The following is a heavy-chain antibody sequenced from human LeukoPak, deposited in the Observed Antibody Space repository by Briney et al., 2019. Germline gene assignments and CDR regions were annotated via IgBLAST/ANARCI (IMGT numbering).Heavy chain of an antibody. Sequence: GGSLRLSCAASGFTFSSNWMHWVRQAPGKGLVWVSRINSDGSSTDYADSVKGRFTISRDNSKNTLYLQMNSLRAEDTAVYYCAMLPEYYFDYWGQGTLVTVSS. J-gene: IGHJ4*02. V-gene: IGHV3-74*01. CDR1: GFTFSSNW. CDR2: INSDGSST. D-gene: IGHD3-10*02. CDR3: AMLPEYYFDY.